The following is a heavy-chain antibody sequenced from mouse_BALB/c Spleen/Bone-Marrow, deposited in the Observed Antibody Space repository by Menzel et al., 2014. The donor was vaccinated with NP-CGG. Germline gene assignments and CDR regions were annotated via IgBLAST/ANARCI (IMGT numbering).Heavy chain of an antibody. CDR2: IYPGGGDT. V-gene: IGHV1-80*01. CDR3: ARSTSTMDY. CDR1: GYAFSSYW. J-gene: IGHJ2*01. Sequence: QVQLQQSGAELVRPGSSLKISCKASGYAFSSYWMNWVKQRPGQGLEWIGQIYPGGGDTNYNGKFKGKATLTADKSSSTAYMQLSSLTSEGSAVYFCARSTSTMDYWGQGTTLTVSS. D-gene: IGHD1-1*02.